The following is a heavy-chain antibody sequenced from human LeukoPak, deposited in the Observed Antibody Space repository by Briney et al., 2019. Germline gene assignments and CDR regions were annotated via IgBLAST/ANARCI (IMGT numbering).Heavy chain of an antibody. Sequence: ASVKVSCKASGYTFTSYGITWVRQAPGQGLEWMGWISAYNGNTNYAQELQGRVTMATDTSTSTAYMELRSLRSDDTAVYYCARLEEAYNGSDYWGQGTLVTVSS. CDR3: ARLEEAYNGSDY. V-gene: IGHV1-18*04. CDR2: ISAYNGNT. J-gene: IGHJ4*02. D-gene: IGHD5-24*01. CDR1: GYTFTSYG.